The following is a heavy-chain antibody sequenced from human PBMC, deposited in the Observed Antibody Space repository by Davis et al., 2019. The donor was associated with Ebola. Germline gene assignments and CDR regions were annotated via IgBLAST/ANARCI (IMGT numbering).Heavy chain of an antibody. CDR2: INPSGGST. V-gene: IGHV1-46*01. CDR1: GYTFTRYY. CDR3: ARDRFFYDSGDYYYYGMDV. Sequence: ASVKVSCKASGYTFTRYYMHWVRQAPGQGLEWMGIINPSGGSTSYAQKFQGRVTMTRDTSTSTVYMELSSLRSEDTAVYYCARDRFFYDSGDYYYYGMDVWGQGTTVTVSS. J-gene: IGHJ6*02. D-gene: IGHD5/OR15-5a*01.